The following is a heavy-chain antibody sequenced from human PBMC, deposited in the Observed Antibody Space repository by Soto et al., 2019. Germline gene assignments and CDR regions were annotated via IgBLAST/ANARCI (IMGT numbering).Heavy chain of an antibody. CDR1: GFTFSNYC. Sequence: QVQLVESGGGVVQPGSSLRLSCAASGFTFSNYCMHWVRQAPGKGLEWVAVIWYDGSNKYYADSVKGRFTISRDNYNNTLYLQMNSLRAEDTAVYYCARDALNWFDPWGQGTLVTVSS. V-gene: IGHV3-33*01. CDR3: ARDALNWFDP. J-gene: IGHJ5*02. CDR2: IWYDGSNK.